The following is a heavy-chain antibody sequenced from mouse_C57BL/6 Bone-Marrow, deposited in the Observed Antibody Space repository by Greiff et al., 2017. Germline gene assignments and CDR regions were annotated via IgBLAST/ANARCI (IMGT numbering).Heavy chain of an antibody. CDR1: GYTFTSYG. CDR3: ASDGTRAWFAY. Sequence: QVQLQQSGAELARPGASVKLSCKASGYTFTSYGISWVKQRTGQGLEWIGEIYPRSGNTYYNEKFKGKATLTADKSSSTAYMELRSLTSEDSAVYFCASDGTRAWFAYWGQGTLVTVSA. V-gene: IGHV1-81*01. CDR2: IYPRSGNT. J-gene: IGHJ3*01. D-gene: IGHD2-3*01.